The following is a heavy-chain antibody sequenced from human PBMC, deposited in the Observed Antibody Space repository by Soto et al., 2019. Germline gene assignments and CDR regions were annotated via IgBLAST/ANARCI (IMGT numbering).Heavy chain of an antibody. Sequence: PSETLSLTCTVSAGSISSGDYYWSWIRQPPGKGLEWIGYIYYSGSTYYNPSLKSRVTISVDTSKNHFSLKLSSVTAADTAVYYYARGLPGGSGSYPPSIKSNSYYNGMDVWGRRPRVT. V-gene: IGHV4-30-4*01. CDR2: IYYSGST. CDR1: AGSISSGDYY. J-gene: IGHJ6*02. CDR3: ARGLPGGSGSYPPSIKSNSYYNGMDV. D-gene: IGHD3-10*01.